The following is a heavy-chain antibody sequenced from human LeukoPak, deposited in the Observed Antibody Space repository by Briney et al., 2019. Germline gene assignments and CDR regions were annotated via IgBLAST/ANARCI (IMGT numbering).Heavy chain of an antibody. J-gene: IGHJ1*01. D-gene: IGHD3-10*01. V-gene: IGHV3-23*01. CDR3: AKSPMVHRAEYFQH. Sequence: PGGSLRLSCAASGLTFSTSGMHWVRQAPGKGLEWVSAISGSGGSTYYADSVKGRFTISRDNSKNTLYLQMNSLRAEDTAVYYCAKSPMVHRAEYFQHWGQGTLVTVSS. CDR2: ISGSGGST. CDR1: GLTFSTSG.